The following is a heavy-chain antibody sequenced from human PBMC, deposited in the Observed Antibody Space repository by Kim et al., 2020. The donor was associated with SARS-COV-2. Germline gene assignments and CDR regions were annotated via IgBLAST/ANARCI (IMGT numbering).Heavy chain of an antibody. Sequence: SVKVSCKASGGTFSSYAISWVRQAPGQGLEWMGGIIPIFGTANYAQKFQGRVTITADESTSTAYMELSSLRSEDTAVYYCAKRGAYGSGRPEEREFDYWGQGTLVTVSS. D-gene: IGHD3-10*01. CDR1: GGTFSSYA. CDR3: AKRGAYGSGRPEEREFDY. V-gene: IGHV1-69*13. CDR2: IIPIFGTA. J-gene: IGHJ4*02.